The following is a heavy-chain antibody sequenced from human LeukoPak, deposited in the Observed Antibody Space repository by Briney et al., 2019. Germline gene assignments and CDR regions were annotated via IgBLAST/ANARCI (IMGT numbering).Heavy chain of an antibody. CDR1: GLTFSNYG. Sequence: PGGSLRLSCAASGLTFSNYGMHWVRQAPGKGLEWVGLISYDGSNEYYADSVKGRFTISRDNAKNSLYLQMNSLRAEDTAVYYCARDRVEMATIPFDYWGQGTLVTVSS. CDR3: ARDRVEMATIPFDY. J-gene: IGHJ4*02. D-gene: IGHD5-24*01. CDR2: ISYDGSNE. V-gene: IGHV3-30*03.